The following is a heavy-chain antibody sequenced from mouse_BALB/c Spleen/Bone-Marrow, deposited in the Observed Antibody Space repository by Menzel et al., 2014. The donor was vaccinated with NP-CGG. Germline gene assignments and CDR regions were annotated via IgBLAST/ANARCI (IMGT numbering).Heavy chain of an antibody. J-gene: IGHJ1*01. Sequence: VKLQESGAELVKPGASVKLSCKASGYTFTRYWMHWVKQRPGQGLEWIGEINPSNGRTNYNEKFESKATLTVDKSSNTAYMQLSSLTSEDSAVYYCARWLLQYFDVWGAGTTVTVSS. CDR2: INPSNGRT. V-gene: IGHV1S81*02. CDR1: GYTFTRYW. D-gene: IGHD2-3*01. CDR3: ARWLLQYFDV.